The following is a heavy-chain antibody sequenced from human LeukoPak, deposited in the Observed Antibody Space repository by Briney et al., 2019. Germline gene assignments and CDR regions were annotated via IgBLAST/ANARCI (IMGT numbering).Heavy chain of an antibody. CDR1: GGSINSYY. CDR2: IYYSGST. CDR3: AIGYSGYDYADY. D-gene: IGHD5-12*01. V-gene: IGHV4-59*01. J-gene: IGHJ4*02. Sequence: SETLSLTCTVSGGSINSYYWNWIRQPPGKGLEWIGYIYYSGSTNYNPSLESRVTISVDTSKNQFSLKLSSVTAADTAVYYCAIGYSGYDYADYWGQGTLVTVSS.